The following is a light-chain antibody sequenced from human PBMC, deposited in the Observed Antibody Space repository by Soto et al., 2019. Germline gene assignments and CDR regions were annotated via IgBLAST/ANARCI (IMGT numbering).Light chain of an antibody. Sequence: QSALTQPPSASGTPGQRVTIYCSGGTSNIGINSVNWYQQLPGTAPKLLIFSNNQRPSGVPDRFSGSKSGTSASLAISGLQSEDEADYYCAAWDDSLNGVVFGGGTQLTVL. V-gene: IGLV1-44*01. J-gene: IGLJ2*01. CDR3: AAWDDSLNGVV. CDR1: TSNIGINS. CDR2: SNN.